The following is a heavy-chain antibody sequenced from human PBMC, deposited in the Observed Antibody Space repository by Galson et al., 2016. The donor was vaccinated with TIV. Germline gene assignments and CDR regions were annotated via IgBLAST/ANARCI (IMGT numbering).Heavy chain of an antibody. CDR3: ARDKNDYGVDAFDI. CDR1: GGSINSGGYY. J-gene: IGHJ3*02. Sequence: TLSLTCTVSGGSINSGGYYWSWLRQHPGKGLEWIGYIYYSGTTQYNPSLKSRVTISVDTSKTQFSLNLSSVTAADTAVYYGARDKNDYGVDAFDIWGQATMVIVSS. V-gene: IGHV4-31*03. D-gene: IGHD4-17*01. CDR2: IYYSGTT.